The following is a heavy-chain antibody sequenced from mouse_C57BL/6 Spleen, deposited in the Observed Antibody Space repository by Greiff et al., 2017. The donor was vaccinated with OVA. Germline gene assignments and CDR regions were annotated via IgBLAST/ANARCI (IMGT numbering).Heavy chain of an antibody. CDR2: IDPSDSET. CDR1: GYTFTSYW. V-gene: IGHV1-52*01. Sequence: QVQLQQPGAELVRPGSSVKLSCKASGYTFTSYWMHWVKQRPIQGLEWIGNIDPSDSETHYNQKFKDKATLTVDKSSSTAYMQLSSLTSEDSAVDYCARWVSNYAYYFDYWGQGTTLTVSS. D-gene: IGHD2-5*01. J-gene: IGHJ2*01. CDR3: ARWVSNYAYYFDY.